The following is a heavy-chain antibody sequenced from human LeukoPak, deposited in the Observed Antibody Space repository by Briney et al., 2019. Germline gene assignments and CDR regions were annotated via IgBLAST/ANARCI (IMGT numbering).Heavy chain of an antibody. J-gene: IGHJ4*02. V-gene: IGHV1-69*13. D-gene: IGHD3-22*01. CDR1: GGTFISYG. CDR3: ARGHSSGYYGDDY. CDR2: IIPIFGTA. Sequence: ASVKVSCKASGGTFISYGISWVRQAPGQGLEWMGGIIPIFGTANYAQKFQGRVTITADESTSTAYMELSSLRSEDTAVYYCARGHSSGYYGDDYWGQGTLVTVSS.